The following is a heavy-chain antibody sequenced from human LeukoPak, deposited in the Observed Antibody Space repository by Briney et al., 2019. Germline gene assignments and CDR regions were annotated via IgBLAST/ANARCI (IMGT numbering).Heavy chain of an antibody. CDR2: INHGGST. V-gene: IGHV4-34*01. J-gene: IGHJ4*02. CDR3: ARECQYYDFWSGYRYYFDY. Sequence: PSETLSLTCAVYGGSFSGYYWSWIRQPPGKGLEWIGEINHGGSTNYNPSLKSRVTMSVDTSKNQFSLKLSSVTAADTAVYYCARECQYYDFWSGYRYYFDYWGQGTLVTVSS. CDR1: GGSFSGYY. D-gene: IGHD3-3*01.